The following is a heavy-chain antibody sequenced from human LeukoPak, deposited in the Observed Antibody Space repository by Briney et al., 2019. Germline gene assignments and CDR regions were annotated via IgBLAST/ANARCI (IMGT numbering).Heavy chain of an antibody. CDR3: ARVVTYDYVWGSYRYFDY. J-gene: IGHJ4*02. V-gene: IGHV3-20*04. CDR2: INWNGGSK. D-gene: IGHD3-16*02. CDR1: GFTFSSYA. Sequence: GGSLRLSCAASGFTFSSYAMSWVRQAPGKGLEWVSGINWNGGSKGYADSVKGRFTISRDNAKNSLYLQMNSLRAEDTALYYCARVVTYDYVWGSYRYFDYWGQGTLVTVSS.